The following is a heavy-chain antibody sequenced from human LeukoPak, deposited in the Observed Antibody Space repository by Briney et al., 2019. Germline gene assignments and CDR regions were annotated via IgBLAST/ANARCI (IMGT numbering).Heavy chain of an antibody. CDR1: GFTFDDYA. CDR3: AKDMHYDSSGYYDGGFDY. J-gene: IGHJ4*02. V-gene: IGHV3-9*01. CDR2: ISWNSGSI. D-gene: IGHD3-22*01. Sequence: GGSLRLSCAASGFTFDDYAMHWVRQAPGKGLEWVSGISWNSGSIGYADSVKGRFTISRDNAKNSLYLQMNSLRAEDTALYYCAKDMHYDSSGYYDGGFDYWGQGTLATVSS.